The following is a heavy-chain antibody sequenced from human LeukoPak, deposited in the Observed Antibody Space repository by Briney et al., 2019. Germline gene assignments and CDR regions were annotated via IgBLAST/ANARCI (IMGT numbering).Heavy chain of an antibody. V-gene: IGHV3-23*01. J-gene: IGHJ5*02. D-gene: IGHD4-17*01. Sequence: GGSLRLSCAAPGFTFSSYAMTWVRQAPGKGLEWVSGISGSGGSTYYADSVKGRFTISRDNSKNTLYLQMNSLRAEDTAVYYCAKGSSTVTKNWFDPWGQGTLVTVSS. CDR1: GFTFSSYA. CDR3: AKGSSTVTKNWFDP. CDR2: ISGSGGST.